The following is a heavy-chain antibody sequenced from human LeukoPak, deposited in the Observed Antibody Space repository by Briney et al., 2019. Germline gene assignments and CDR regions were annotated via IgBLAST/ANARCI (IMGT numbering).Heavy chain of an antibody. CDR2: ISGSGGST. Sequence: GGSLRLSCAASGFTFSSYAMSWVRQAPGKGLEWASAISGSGGSTYYADSVKGRFTISRDNSKNTLYLQMNSLRAEDTAVYYCAKTISVARYCFDYWGQGTLVTVSS. CDR1: GFTFSSYA. J-gene: IGHJ4*02. D-gene: IGHD6-6*01. CDR3: AKTISVARYCFDY. V-gene: IGHV3-23*01.